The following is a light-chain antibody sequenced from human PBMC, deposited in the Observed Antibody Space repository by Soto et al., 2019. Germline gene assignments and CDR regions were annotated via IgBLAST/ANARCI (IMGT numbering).Light chain of an antibody. V-gene: IGKV1-9*01. J-gene: IGKJ1*01. CDR2: GAS. Sequence: RLTQSPSSLSASVGDRVTLTCRASQGISSNLAWYQQKPGRAPKLLIFGASTLQSGVPSRFSASGSGTDFTLNIRSLQPEDFPNYICQKLDAYPPWTFGQGTKVDIK. CDR1: QGISSN. CDR3: QKLDAYPPWT.